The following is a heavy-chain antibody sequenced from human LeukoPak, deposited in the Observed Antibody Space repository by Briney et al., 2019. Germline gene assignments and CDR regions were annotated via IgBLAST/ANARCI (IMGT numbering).Heavy chain of an antibody. V-gene: IGHV4-4*07. CDR2: IYTSGTT. Sequence: SETLSLTCTVSGGSISNYYWSWIRQPAGKGLECIGRIYTSGTTNYNPSLRSRVTMSVDTSKSQFSLKLSSVIAADTAVYYCARMLPAARGMDVWGQGTTVTVSS. J-gene: IGHJ6*02. CDR1: GGSISNYY. CDR3: ARMLPAARGMDV. D-gene: IGHD2-2*01.